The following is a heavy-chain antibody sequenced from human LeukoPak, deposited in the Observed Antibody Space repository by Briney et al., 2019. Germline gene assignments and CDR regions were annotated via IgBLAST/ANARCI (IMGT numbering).Heavy chain of an antibody. J-gene: IGHJ4*02. Sequence: PGGSLRLSCAASGFTFSSYWMHWVRQVPGKGLVWVSRINSDGSITNYADSVKGRFTISRDNAKNTLSLQMNSLRAEDTAVYYCARSRADCSGYYYDLDYWGQGILVTVSS. D-gene: IGHD3-22*01. CDR1: GFTFSSYW. V-gene: IGHV3-74*01. CDR3: ARSRADCSGYYYDLDY. CDR2: INSDGSIT.